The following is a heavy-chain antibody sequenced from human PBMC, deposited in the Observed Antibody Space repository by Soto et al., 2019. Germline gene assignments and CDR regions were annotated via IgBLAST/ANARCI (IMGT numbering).Heavy chain of an antibody. CDR1: GGSISSVNW. Sequence: LSPTCAVSGGSISSVNWWSWVRQPPAKGLEWMGQIYYSGSTKYNPPLKSRVTISVGKTKNQCSLKLSSVTAADTALYYCARDVENCYDNTTTGQFDFWGQGTLVTVSS. D-gene: IGHD3-22*01. CDR2: IYYSGST. V-gene: IGHV4-4*02. J-gene: IGHJ4*02. CDR3: ARDVENCYDNTTTGQFDF.